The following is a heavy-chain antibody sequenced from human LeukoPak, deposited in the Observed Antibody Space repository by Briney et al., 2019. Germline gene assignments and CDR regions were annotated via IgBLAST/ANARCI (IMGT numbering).Heavy chain of an antibody. CDR3: ARGRRRIVGATTFDYFDY. CDR1: GGTFSSYA. V-gene: IGHV1-69*13. D-gene: IGHD1-26*01. CDR2: IIPIFGTA. Sequence: ASVKVSCKASGGTFSSYAISWVRQAPGQGLEWMGGIIPIFGTANYAQKFQGRVTITADESTSTAYTELSSLRSEDTAVYYCARGRRRIVGATTFDYFDYWGQGTLVTVSS. J-gene: IGHJ4*02.